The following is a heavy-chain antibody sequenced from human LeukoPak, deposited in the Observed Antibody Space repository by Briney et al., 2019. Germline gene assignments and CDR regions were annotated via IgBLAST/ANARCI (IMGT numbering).Heavy chain of an antibody. CDR2: IYYSGST. J-gene: IGHJ5*02. Sequence: SETLSLTCTVSGGSISSDDYYWSWIRQPPGKGLEWIGYIYYSGSTYYNPSLKSRVTTSVDTSKNQFSLKLSSVTAADTAVYYCASGGFVVVPAAPLGSLDPWGQGTLVTVSS. V-gene: IGHV4-30-4*08. D-gene: IGHD2-2*01. CDR1: GGSISSDDYY. CDR3: ASGGFVVVPAAPLGSLDP.